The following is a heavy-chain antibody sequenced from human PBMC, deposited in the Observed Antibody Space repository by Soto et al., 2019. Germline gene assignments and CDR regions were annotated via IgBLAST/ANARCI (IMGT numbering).Heavy chain of an antibody. Sequence: ASVRVSCKASGYTFTSYDINWVRQATGQGLEWMGWMNPNSGNTGYAQKFQGRVTMTRNTSISTAYMELSSLRSEDTAVYYCARGRRTIFGVVIIGPHFDYWGQGTLVTVSS. CDR1: GYTFTSYD. J-gene: IGHJ4*02. CDR2: MNPNSGNT. V-gene: IGHV1-8*01. CDR3: ARGRRTIFGVVIIGPHFDY. D-gene: IGHD3-3*01.